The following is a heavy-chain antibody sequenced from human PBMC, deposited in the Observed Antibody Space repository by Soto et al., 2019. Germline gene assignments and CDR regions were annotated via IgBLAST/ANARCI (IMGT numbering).Heavy chain of an antibody. CDR3: AKTKAPGGSYSSSWYDY. CDR1: GFTLSSYW. CDR2: INSDGSST. V-gene: IGHV3-74*01. D-gene: IGHD6-13*01. J-gene: IGHJ4*02. Sequence: GGSLRLSCAASGFTLSSYWMHWVRQAPGKGLVWVSRINSDGSSTSYADSVKGRFTISRDNSKNTLYLQMNSLRAEDTAVYYCAKTKAPGGSYSSSWYDYWGQGTLVTVSS.